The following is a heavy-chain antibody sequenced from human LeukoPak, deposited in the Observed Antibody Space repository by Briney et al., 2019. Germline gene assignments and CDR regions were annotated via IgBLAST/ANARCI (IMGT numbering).Heavy chain of an antibody. CDR2: IWYDGNNK. J-gene: IGHJ6*02. V-gene: IGHV3-33*01. Sequence: GGSLRLSCAASGFTFSSYGMHWVRQAPGKGLEWVAVIWYDGNNKYYADFVKGRFTLSRDNSKNPLYLQLNSLRAEDTAVYNCARDRGSREDGMDVWGQGTTVTVSS. CDR1: GFTFSSYG. D-gene: IGHD1-26*01. CDR3: ARDRGSREDGMDV.